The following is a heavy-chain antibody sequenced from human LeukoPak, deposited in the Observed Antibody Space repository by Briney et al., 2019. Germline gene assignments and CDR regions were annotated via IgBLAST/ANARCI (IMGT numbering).Heavy chain of an antibody. V-gene: IGHV1-8*01. CDR3: VEAAPRFVTPTGPS. CDR1: GYTFTSYD. J-gene: IGHJ4*02. Sequence: ASVKVSCNASGYTFTSYDIHWVRQATGQGLEWMGWMNPSRGYTGYAQRFQGRVTMTRNTSMSTAYMEPSSLRSEDTAIYYCVEAAPRFVTPTGPSWGQGTLVTVSS. D-gene: IGHD2/OR15-2a*01. CDR2: MNPSRGYT.